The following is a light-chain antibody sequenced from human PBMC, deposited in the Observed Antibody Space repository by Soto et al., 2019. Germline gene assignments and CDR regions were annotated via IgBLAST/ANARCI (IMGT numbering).Light chain of an antibody. CDR1: QGLSSW. J-gene: IGKJ3*01. V-gene: IGKV1-12*01. CDR2: ATS. Sequence: DNQMTQSPSTVSASVGGRVTITCRASQGLSSWLAWYQQKSGKAPELLIFATSTLQSGVPSRFSGSGSGTEFTLTISSLQPEDFATYFCQHAGVFGPGTKVDV. CDR3: QHAGV.